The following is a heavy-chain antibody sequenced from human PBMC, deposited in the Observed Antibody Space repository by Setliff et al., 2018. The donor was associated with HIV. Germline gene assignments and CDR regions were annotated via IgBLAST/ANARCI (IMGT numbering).Heavy chain of an antibody. D-gene: IGHD3-10*01. Sequence: GGSLRLSCVASGFTFSDHHMDWVRQAPGKGLEWIGRIRNKIRSHTTEYDAAMKGRFTISRDDSKNSVFLQMNSLKTEDTAMYYCAASRDGSIHDYWGQGTLVTVSS. J-gene: IGHJ4*02. CDR1: GFTFSDHH. V-gene: IGHV3-72*01. CDR2: IRNKIRSHTT. CDR3: AASRDGSIHDY.